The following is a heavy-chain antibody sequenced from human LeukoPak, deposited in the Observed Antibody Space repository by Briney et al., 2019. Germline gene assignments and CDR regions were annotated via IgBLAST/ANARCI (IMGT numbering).Heavy chain of an antibody. Sequence: GGSLRLSCAASGFTFSSYGMHWVRQAPGKGLEWVAVISYDGSNKYYADSVKGRFTISRDNSKNTLYLQMNSLRAEDTAVYYCARDPSSITIFGVVIPYFDYWGQGTLVTVSS. D-gene: IGHD3-3*01. J-gene: IGHJ4*02. CDR3: ARDPSSITIFGVVIPYFDY. CDR1: GFTFSSYG. V-gene: IGHV3-30*03. CDR2: ISYDGSNK.